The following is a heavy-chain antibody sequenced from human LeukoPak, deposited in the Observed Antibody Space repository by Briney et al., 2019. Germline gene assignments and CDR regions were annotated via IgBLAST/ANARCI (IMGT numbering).Heavy chain of an antibody. J-gene: IGHJ4*02. CDR2: ISADSDKI. CDR3: ARKFDRDGAY. CDR1: GFTFSEYY. Sequence: PGGSLRLSCAASGFTFSEYYMNWIRQAPGKGLEWVSHISADSDKIYYADSVKGRFTISRDNAKNSVSLQMNSLRAEGTAVYYCARKFDRDGAYWGRGTLVVVSS. V-gene: IGHV3-11*01. D-gene: IGHD5-24*01.